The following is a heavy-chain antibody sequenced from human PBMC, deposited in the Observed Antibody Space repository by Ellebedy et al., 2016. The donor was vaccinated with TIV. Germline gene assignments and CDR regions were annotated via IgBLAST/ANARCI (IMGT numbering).Heavy chain of an antibody. D-gene: IGHD1-26*01. CDR1: GFTFSAHY. CDR3: RAWIVGASH. V-gene: IGHV3-72*01. Sequence: PGGSLRLPCAASGFTFSAHYMDWVRQAPGKGLEWVGRTTNKADRYTTDYAASVKGRFTVSRDESNNSLYLQMNSLKIEDTAVYYCRAWIVGASHWGQGTLVTVSS. CDR2: TTNKADRYTT. J-gene: IGHJ4*02.